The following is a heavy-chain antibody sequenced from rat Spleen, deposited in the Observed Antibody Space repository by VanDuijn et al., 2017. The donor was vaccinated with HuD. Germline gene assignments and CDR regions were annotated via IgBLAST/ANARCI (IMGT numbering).Heavy chain of an antibody. CDR2: ISYDGSST. Sequence: EVQLVESGGGLVQPGRSLKLSCAASGFTFSDFYMAWVRQAPTKGLEWVATISYDGSSTYYRDSVKGRFTISRDNAKNTLYLQLNSLRSEDTATYYCTRAPYDWGQGVMVTVSS. J-gene: IGHJ2*01. D-gene: IGHD2-3*01. CDR3: TRAPYD. CDR1: GFTFSDFY. V-gene: IGHV5-22*01.